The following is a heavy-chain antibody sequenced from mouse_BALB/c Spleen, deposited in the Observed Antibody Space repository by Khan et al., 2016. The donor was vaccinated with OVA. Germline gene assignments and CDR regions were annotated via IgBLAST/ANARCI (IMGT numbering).Heavy chain of an antibody. D-gene: IGHD2-10*01. CDR3: ARGRSYYVKYGEAIGY. J-gene: IGHJ4*01. CDR2: INPNNANT. Sequence: QVQLKESGAELARPGASVKMSCKASGYTFTSYTMHWIKQRPGQGLEWIGYINPNNANTNYNQKFRDKATLTADKSSSTAYMQLSSLTSEDSAVYDCARGRSYYVKYGEAIGYWGQGTSVTVSS. V-gene: IGHV1-4*01. CDR1: GYTFTSYT.